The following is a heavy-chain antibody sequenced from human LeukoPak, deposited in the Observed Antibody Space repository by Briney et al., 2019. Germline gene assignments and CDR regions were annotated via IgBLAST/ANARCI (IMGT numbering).Heavy chain of an antibody. D-gene: IGHD6-19*01. V-gene: IGHV1-2*02. Sequence: GASVKVSCKASGYTFTGYYMHWVRQAPGQGLEWMGWINPNSGGTNHAQKFQGRVTMTRDTSISTAYMELSRLRSDDTAVYYCASPKPYSSHYYGMDVWGQGTTVTVSS. CDR1: GYTFTGYY. J-gene: IGHJ6*02. CDR3: ASPKPYSSHYYGMDV. CDR2: INPNSGGT.